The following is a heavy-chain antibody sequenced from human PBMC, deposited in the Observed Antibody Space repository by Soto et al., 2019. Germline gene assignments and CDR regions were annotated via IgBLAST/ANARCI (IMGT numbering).Heavy chain of an antibody. J-gene: IGHJ5*02. CDR3: ARDFMVRGVTSNWFDP. D-gene: IGHD3-10*01. V-gene: IGHV1-69*06. Sequence: SVKVSCKASGGTFSSYAISWLRQAPGQGLEWMGGIIPIFGTANYAQKFQGRVTITADKSTSTAYMELGSLRSEDTAVYYCARDFMVRGVTSNWFDPWGQGTLVTVSS. CDR2: IIPIFGTA. CDR1: GGTFSSYA.